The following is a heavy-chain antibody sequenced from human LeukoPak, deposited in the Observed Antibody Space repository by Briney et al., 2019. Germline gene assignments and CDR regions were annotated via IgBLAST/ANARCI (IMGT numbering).Heavy chain of an antibody. CDR3: ARRSDGYNL. V-gene: IGHV4-59*01. D-gene: IGHD5-24*01. J-gene: IGHJ5*02. Sequence: SETLSLTCTVSGGSISSYYWSWIRQPPGKGLEWIGYIYYSGSTNYNPSLKSRVTISVDTSKNQFSLKLSPVTAADTAVYYCARRSDGYNLWGQGTLVTVSS. CDR2: IYYSGST. CDR1: GGSISSYY.